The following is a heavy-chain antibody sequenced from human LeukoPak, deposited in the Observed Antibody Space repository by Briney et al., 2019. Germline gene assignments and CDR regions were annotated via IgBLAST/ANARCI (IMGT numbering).Heavy chain of an antibody. CDR1: GYVFSSYW. J-gene: IGHJ4*02. Sequence: GASLQISSKGSGYVFSSYWIGWVRRMPGKGREWMGIIYPSDCDTRYSPSFQGQVTISADKSISTAYLQWSSLKASDTAMYYCARRMVRGVITSPFDYWGQGTLVTVSS. V-gene: IGHV5-51*01. CDR2: IYPSDCDT. CDR3: ARRMVRGVITSPFDY. D-gene: IGHD3-10*01.